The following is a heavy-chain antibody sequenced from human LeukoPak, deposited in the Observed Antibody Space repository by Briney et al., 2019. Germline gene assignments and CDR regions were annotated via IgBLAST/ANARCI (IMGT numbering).Heavy chain of an antibody. CDR2: IYYSGST. CDR3: ARAPLYSGTWRVFDY. J-gene: IGHJ4*02. V-gene: IGHV4-59*11. CDR1: GASINSHY. D-gene: IGHD5-12*01. Sequence: PSETLSLTCTVSGASINSHYWSWMRQPPGEGLEWIGYIYYSGSTIYNPSLKSRVAISVDTSKNQFSLNVTSVTAADTAVYYCARAPLYSGTWRVFDYWGQETLVTVSS.